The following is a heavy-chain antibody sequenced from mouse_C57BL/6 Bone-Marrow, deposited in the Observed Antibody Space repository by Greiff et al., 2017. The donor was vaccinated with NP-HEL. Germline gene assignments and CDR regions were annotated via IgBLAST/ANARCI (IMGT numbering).Heavy chain of an antibody. V-gene: IGHV7-1*01. CDR3: ARDAGDY. CDR2: SRNKANDYTT. CDR1: GFTFSDFY. Sequence: VVESGGGLVQSGRSLRLSCATSGFTFSDFYMEWVRQAPGKGLEWIAASRNKANDYTTEYSASVKGRFIVSRDTSQSILYLQMNALRAEDTAIDYCARDAGDYWGQGTSVTVSS. J-gene: IGHJ4*01.